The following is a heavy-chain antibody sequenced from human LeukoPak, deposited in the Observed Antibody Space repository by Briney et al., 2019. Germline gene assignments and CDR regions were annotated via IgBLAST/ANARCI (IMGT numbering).Heavy chain of an antibody. CDR3: TRGILGYCSGGSCYEWFDP. J-gene: IGHJ5*02. Sequence: GGSLRLSCTASGFTFGDYAMSWVRQAPGKGLEWVGFIRSKAYGGTTEYAASVKGRFTISRDDSKSIAYLQMNSLKTEDTAVYYCTRGILGYCSGGSCYEWFDPWGQGTPVTVSS. V-gene: IGHV3-49*04. CDR2: IRSKAYGGTT. CDR1: GFTFGDYA. D-gene: IGHD2-15*01.